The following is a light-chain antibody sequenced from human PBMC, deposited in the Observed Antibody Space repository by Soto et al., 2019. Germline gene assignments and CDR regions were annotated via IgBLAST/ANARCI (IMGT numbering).Light chain of an antibody. Sequence: DIQMTQSPSTLSASVGDRVTITXRASQSLNSLLARYQQKPGRAPKXXIYDASTLESGVPSRFSGSGSGTEFTLTISSLQTDDFATYYCQQYNSYPITFGQGTRLEIK. J-gene: IGKJ5*01. CDR3: QQYNSYPIT. CDR1: QSLNSL. V-gene: IGKV1-5*01. CDR2: DAS.